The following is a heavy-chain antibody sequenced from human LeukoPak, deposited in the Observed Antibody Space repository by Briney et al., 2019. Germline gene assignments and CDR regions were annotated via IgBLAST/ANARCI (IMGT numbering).Heavy chain of an antibody. V-gene: IGHV3-53*01. CDR1: GFTVNNNY. D-gene: IGHD1-26*01. CDR2: IYSGDNT. CDR3: ARDGSSGRGYYYYYGMDV. Sequence: GGSLRLSCAASGFTVNNNYMSWVRQAPGKGLEWVSVIYSGDNTYYADSVKGRFTISRDNSKNTLYLQMNSLRAEDTAVYYCARDGSSGRGYYYYYGMDVWGEGTTVTVSS. J-gene: IGHJ6*04.